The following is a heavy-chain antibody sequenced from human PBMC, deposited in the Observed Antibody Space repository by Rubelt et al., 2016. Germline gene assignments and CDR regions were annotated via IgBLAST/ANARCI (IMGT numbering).Heavy chain of an antibody. V-gene: IGHV4-39*07. CDR3: TSGSSEWLMDAFDI. D-gene: IGHD1-26*01. CDR1: GGSISSSSYY. Sequence: QLQLQESGPGLVKPSETLSLTCTVSGGSISSSSYYWGWIRQPPGKGLEWIGEINHSGSTNYNPSLKSRVTIPVDTSKNQFSLKLSSVTAADTAVYYCTSGSSEWLMDAFDIWGQGTMVTVSS. CDR2: INHSGST. J-gene: IGHJ3*02.